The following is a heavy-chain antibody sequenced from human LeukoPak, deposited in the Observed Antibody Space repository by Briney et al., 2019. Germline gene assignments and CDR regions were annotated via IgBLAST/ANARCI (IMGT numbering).Heavy chain of an antibody. V-gene: IGHV4-59*08. CDR1: GGSISSLY. J-gene: IGHJ4*02. CDR2: IYYTGST. D-gene: IGHD6-6*01. Sequence: PSETLSLTCSVSGGSISSLYWSWIRQPPGKGLEWIGYIYYTGSTNYNPSLKSRVTMFVDMSNNQFSLRLSSMTAADAAVYCCARHIVYSSSSPFDYWGQGTLVTVSS. CDR3: ARHIVYSSSSPFDY.